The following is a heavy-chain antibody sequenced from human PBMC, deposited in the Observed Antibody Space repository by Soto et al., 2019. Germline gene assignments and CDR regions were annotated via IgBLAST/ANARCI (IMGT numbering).Heavy chain of an antibody. J-gene: IGHJ4*02. CDR2: ISAYNGNT. Sequence: ASVKVSCKASGYTFTSYGISWVRQAPGQGLEWMGWISAYNGNTNYAQKLQGRVTMTTDTSTSTAYMELRSLRSDDTAVYYCARDPMYSSSWYLGYWGQGTLVTVYS. V-gene: IGHV1-18*04. CDR1: GYTFTSYG. CDR3: ARDPMYSSSWYLGY. D-gene: IGHD6-13*01.